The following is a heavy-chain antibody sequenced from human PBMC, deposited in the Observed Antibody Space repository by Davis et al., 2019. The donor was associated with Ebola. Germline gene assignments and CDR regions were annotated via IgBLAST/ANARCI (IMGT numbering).Heavy chain of an antibody. V-gene: IGHV4-59*11. CDR3: ARWNEGSDH. CDR2: FYSSGNI. Sequence: PSQTLSLTCNVSGASMPNHYWAWIRQPPGKGLEWLGYFYSSGNIDYKSSLRSRVTISVDTAKYQISLRLTSVTAADTAVYYCARWNEGSDHWGQGTLITVSS. CDR1: GASMPNHY. J-gene: IGHJ4*02. D-gene: IGHD1-1*01.